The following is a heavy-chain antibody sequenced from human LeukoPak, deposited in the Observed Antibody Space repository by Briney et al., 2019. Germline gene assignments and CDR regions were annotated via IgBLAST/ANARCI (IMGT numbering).Heavy chain of an antibody. Sequence: ASVKVSCKASGYTFTSYGISWVRQAPGQGLEWMGWISAYNGNTNYAQKLQGRVTMTTDTSTSTAYMELRSLRSDDTAVYYCARDRAAAGTFFPYYYMDVWGKGTTVTISS. CDR2: ISAYNGNT. D-gene: IGHD6-13*01. CDR3: ARDRAAAGTFFPYYYMDV. CDR1: GYTFTSYG. J-gene: IGHJ6*03. V-gene: IGHV1-18*01.